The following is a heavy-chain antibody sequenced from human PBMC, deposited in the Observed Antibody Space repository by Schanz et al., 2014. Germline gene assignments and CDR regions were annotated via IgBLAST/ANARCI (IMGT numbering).Heavy chain of an antibody. V-gene: IGHV4-39*01. CDR3: ARHLVNAYGMDV. J-gene: IGHJ6*02. Sequence: QLQLQESGPGLVRPSETLSLTCTVYGGSFSSGPFYWGWIRQPPGKGLQWIGEIHHSGSIIYNPSLRSGVTISMDTSKNQFFLKVTSVTAADTAVYYCARHLVNAYGMDVWGQGTAVTVSS. CDR1: GGSFSSGPFY. CDR2: IHHSGSI.